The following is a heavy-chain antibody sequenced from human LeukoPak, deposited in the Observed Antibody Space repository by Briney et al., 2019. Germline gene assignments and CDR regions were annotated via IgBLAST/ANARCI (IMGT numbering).Heavy chain of an antibody. J-gene: IGHJ4*02. Sequence: ASVKVSCKASGYTFSGYYMHCVRQAPGQGLEWMGWINPKSGGTNYAQKFQGRVTMTRDTSISTAYMELSRLRSDDTAVYYCASQPALVYCGGDCYSNWGQGTLVTVSS. CDR2: INPKSGGT. V-gene: IGHV1-2*02. CDR1: GYTFSGYY. CDR3: ASQPALVYCGGDCYSN. D-gene: IGHD2-21*02.